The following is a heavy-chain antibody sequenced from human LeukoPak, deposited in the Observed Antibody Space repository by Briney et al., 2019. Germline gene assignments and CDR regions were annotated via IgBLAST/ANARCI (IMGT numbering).Heavy chain of an antibody. J-gene: IGHJ4*02. V-gene: IGHV3-23*01. D-gene: IGHD6-6*01. CDR3: AKGSSSSGPYYFDY. CDR2: ITGGGDDT. CDR1: RFTFSKYA. Sequence: GGSLRLSCVVSRFTFSKYAMSWVRQAPGMGLEWISAITGGGDDTYYADSVKGRFTISRDNSRNSLYLQMNSLRVEDTAVYYCAKGSSSSGPYYFDYWGQGALVTVSS.